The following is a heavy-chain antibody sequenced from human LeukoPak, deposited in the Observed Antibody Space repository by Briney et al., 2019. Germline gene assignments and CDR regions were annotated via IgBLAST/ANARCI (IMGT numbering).Heavy chain of an antibody. V-gene: IGHV3-23*01. CDR3: AKDSGSGSYFGVIYYFDY. D-gene: IGHD1-26*01. CDR2: ISGSGGST. J-gene: IGHJ4*02. Sequence: GGSLRLSCAASGFTFSSYAMSWVRQAPGKGLEWVSAISGSGGSTYYADSVKGRFTISRDSSKNTLYLQMNSLRAEDTAVYYCAKDSGSGSYFGVIYYFDYWGQGTLVTVSS. CDR1: GFTFSSYA.